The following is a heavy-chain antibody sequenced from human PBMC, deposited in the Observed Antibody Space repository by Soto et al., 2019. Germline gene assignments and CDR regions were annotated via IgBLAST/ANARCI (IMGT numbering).Heavy chain of an antibody. CDR1: GFTFSSYS. D-gene: IGHD6-6*01. CDR2: ISSSSSYI. Sequence: PGGSLRLSCAASGFTFSSYSMNWVRQAPGKGLEWVSSISSSSSYIYYADSVKGRFTISRDNAKNSLYLQMNSLRAEDTAVYYCTQGGSIAARPQPGGDYYYGMDVWGQGTTVTVSS. V-gene: IGHV3-21*01. J-gene: IGHJ6*02. CDR3: TQGGSIAARPQPGGDYYYGMDV.